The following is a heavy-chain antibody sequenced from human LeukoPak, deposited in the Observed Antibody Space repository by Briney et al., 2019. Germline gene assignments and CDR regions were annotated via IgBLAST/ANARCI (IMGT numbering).Heavy chain of an antibody. D-gene: IGHD4-23*01. V-gene: IGHV1-69*05. CDR2: IIPIFGTA. CDR1: GGTFGSYA. CDR3: AGDQIGGWLEY. J-gene: IGHJ4*02. Sequence: SVKVSCKASGGTFGSYAISWVRQAPGQGLEWMGRIIPIFGTANYAQKFQGRVTITTDESTSTAYMELSSLRSEDTAVYYCAGDQIGGWLEYWGQGTLVTVSS.